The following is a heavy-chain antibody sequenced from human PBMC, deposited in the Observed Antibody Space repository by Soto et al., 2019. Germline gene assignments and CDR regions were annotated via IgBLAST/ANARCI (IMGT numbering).Heavy chain of an antibody. CDR3: AADATAWQQMVPSDY. J-gene: IGHJ4*02. D-gene: IGHD2-8*01. CDR1: GFTFTSSA. CDR2: IAVGSGYT. V-gene: IGHV1-58*01. Sequence: SVKVSCKASGFTFTSSAFQWVRQARGQRLEWIGWIAVGSGYTNYAQRFQNRVTLTRDMSTATTYMELSRLTSEDTPIYYCAADATAWQQMVPSDYWGQGTLVTVSS.